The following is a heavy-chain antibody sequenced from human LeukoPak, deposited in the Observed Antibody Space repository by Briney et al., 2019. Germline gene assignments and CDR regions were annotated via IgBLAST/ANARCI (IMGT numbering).Heavy chain of an antibody. J-gene: IGHJ4*02. CDR1: GGSITGYY. Sequence: PSETLSLTCAVYGGSITGYYWSWIRQPPGKGLEWGGEIHYTGATSYNPSLKSRATISIATSKNQVSLKLRSVTAADTAVYYCARGNILSGYCFDFWGQGALVTVSS. CDR2: IHYTGAT. CDR3: ARGNILSGYCFDF. V-gene: IGHV4-34*01. D-gene: IGHD3-9*01.